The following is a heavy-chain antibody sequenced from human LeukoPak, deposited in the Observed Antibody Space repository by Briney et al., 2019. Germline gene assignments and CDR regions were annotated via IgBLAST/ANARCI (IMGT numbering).Heavy chain of an antibody. CDR1: GFTFSSYA. CDR3: AKDRFYDSSGYHSPYYFDY. Sequence: GGSLRLSCAASGFTFSSYAMSWVRQAPGKGLEWVSAISGSGGSTYYADSVKGRFTISRDNSKNTLYLQMNSLRAEDTAEYYCAKDRFYDSSGYHSPYYFDYWGQGTLVTVSS. V-gene: IGHV3-23*01. D-gene: IGHD3-22*01. J-gene: IGHJ4*02. CDR2: ISGSGGST.